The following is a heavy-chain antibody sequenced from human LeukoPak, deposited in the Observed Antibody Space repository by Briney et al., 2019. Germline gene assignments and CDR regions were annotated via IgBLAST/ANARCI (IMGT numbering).Heavy chain of an antibody. Sequence: PGGSLRLSCAASGFTVSSNYMSWVRQAPGKGLEWVSVIYSGGSTYYADSVKGRFTISRDNSKNTLYLQMNSLRAEDTAVYYCVIESGPSGRLFWGQGTLVTVSS. CDR2: IYSGGST. D-gene: IGHD1-26*01. J-gene: IGHJ4*02. CDR3: VIESGPSGRLF. CDR1: GFTVSSNY. V-gene: IGHV3-53*01.